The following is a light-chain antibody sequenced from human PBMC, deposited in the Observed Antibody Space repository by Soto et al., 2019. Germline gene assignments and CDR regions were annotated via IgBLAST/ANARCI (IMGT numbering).Light chain of an antibody. CDR2: GTS. V-gene: IGKV3-20*01. CDR1: HIVSSSF. J-gene: IGKJ4*01. CDR3: QQYGSPPALT. Sequence: EVVLTQSPGTLSLSPGERATLSCRASHIVSSSFLAWYHQKVGQAPRLLIYGTSRRATGIPDRFSGSGSGTYFTLTITRLEPDDFAVYYCQQYGSPPALTFGGGTKVEIK.